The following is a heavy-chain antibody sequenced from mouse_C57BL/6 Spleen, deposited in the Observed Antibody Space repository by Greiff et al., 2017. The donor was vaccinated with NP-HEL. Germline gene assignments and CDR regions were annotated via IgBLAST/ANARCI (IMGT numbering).Heavy chain of an antibody. CDR2: INPNYGTT. V-gene: IGHV1-39*01. Sequence: QLKQSGPELVKPGASVKISCKASGYSFTDYNMNWVKQSHGKSLEWIGVINPNYGTTSYNQKVKGKATLTVDQSSSTAYMQLNSLTSEDSSVYSCAGGGRGYFDVWGTGTTVTVSS. D-gene: IGHD1-1*01. CDR3: AGGGRGYFDV. CDR1: GYSFTDYN. J-gene: IGHJ1*03.